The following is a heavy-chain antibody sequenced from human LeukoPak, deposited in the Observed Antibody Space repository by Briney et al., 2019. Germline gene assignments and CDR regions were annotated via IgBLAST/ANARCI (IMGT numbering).Heavy chain of an antibody. CDR1: GYTFTSYG. CDR2: ISAYNGNT. J-gene: IGHJ4*02. D-gene: IGHD6-13*01. CDR3: ARDESSSSWLYY. V-gene: IGHV1-18*01. Sequence: ASVKVSCKASGYTFTSYGISWVQQAPGQGLEWMGWISAYNGNTNYAQKLQGRVTMTTDTSTSTAYMELTSLRSDDTAVYYCARDESSSSWLYYWGQGTLVTVSS.